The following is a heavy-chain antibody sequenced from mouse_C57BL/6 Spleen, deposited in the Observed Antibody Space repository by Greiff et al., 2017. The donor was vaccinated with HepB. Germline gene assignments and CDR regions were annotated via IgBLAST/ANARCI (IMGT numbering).Heavy chain of an antibody. D-gene: IGHD2-1*01. Sequence: QVQLQQSDAELVKPGASVKISCKVSGYTFTDHTIHWMKQRPEQGLEWIGYIYPRDGSTKYNEKFKGKATLTADKSSSTAYMQLNSLTSEDSAVYFCARGDGNYPYYYAMDYWGQGTSVTVSS. CDR2: IYPRDGST. CDR3: ARGDGNYPYYYAMDY. V-gene: IGHV1-78*01. J-gene: IGHJ4*01. CDR1: GYTFTDHT.